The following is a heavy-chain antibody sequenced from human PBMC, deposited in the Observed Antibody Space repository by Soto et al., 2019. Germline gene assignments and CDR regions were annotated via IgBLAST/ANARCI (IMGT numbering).Heavy chain of an antibody. V-gene: IGHV4-4*02. CDR3: ARAGYSYGYNYFDY. CDR2: AYHNGLT. CDR1: GDSISTNNW. Sequence: SETLSLTCAVSGDSISTNNWWSWVRQPPGKGLEWIGEAYHNGLTNYSPSFQGQVTISADKSISTAYLQWSSLKASDTAMYYCARAGYSYGYNYFDYWGQGTLVTVSS. J-gene: IGHJ4*02. D-gene: IGHD5-18*01.